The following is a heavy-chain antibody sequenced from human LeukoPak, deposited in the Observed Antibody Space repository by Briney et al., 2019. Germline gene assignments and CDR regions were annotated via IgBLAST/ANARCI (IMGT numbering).Heavy chain of an antibody. D-gene: IGHD3-16*01. CDR2: IDPSDSYT. J-gene: IGHJ3*01. Sequence: GESLKISCKGSGYSFTTYWISWVRQMPGKGLEWMGRIDPSDSYTNCSPSFQGHVTISADTSISTAYLKWSSLKASDTAMCYCAKWGAGGDFDVWGQGTMVTVSS. CDR3: AKWGAGGDFDV. CDR1: GYSFTTYW. V-gene: IGHV5-10-1*01.